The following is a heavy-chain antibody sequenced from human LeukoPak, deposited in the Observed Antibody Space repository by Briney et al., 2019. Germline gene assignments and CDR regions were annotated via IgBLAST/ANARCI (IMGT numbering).Heavy chain of an antibody. V-gene: IGHV3-48*03. CDR2: ISSSGSTI. J-gene: IGHJ4*02. CDR1: GFTFSSYE. CDR3: ARDPEGYYYDSGAYYPYYFDY. Sequence: GGSLRLSCAASGFTFSSYEMNWVRQAPGKGLEWVSYISSSGSTIYYADSVKGRFTISRDNAKNSLYLQMSSPRAEDTAVYYCARDPEGYYYDSGAYYPYYFDYWGQGTLVSVSS. D-gene: IGHD3-22*01.